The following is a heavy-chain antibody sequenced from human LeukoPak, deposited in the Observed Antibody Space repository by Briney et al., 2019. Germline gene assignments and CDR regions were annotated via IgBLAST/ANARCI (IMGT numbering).Heavy chain of an antibody. D-gene: IGHD1-14*01. CDR3: ARVRTGTNYIDY. Sequence: ASVKVSCKASGYTFTSYYLHWVRQAPGQGLEWMGIINPSGGGISYAQKLQGRVTMTSDTSTSTVYMELSSLRSEDTAVYYCARVRTGTNYIDYWGQGTLVTVSS. V-gene: IGHV1-46*04. CDR1: GYTFTSYY. CDR2: INPSGGGI. J-gene: IGHJ4*02.